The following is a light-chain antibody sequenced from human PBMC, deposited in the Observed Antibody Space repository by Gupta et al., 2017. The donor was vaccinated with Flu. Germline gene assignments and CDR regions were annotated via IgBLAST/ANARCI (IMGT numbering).Light chain of an antibody. Sequence: QSALLQPPSASASPGPSVTLTCTGTSSDVGGYNYVSWSHQHPGKAPKLIIYEVNQRPPGVPDRLSGSKSGNTASLTVSGLLAEDEADYYCCSYGGSKFFGGGTKLTVL. CDR3: CSYGGSKF. CDR1: SSDVGGYNY. V-gene: IGLV2-8*01. CDR2: EVN. J-gene: IGLJ2*01.